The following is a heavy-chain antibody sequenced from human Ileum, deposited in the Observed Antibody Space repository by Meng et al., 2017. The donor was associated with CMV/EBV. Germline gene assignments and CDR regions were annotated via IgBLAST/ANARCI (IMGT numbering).Heavy chain of an antibody. J-gene: IGHJ4*02. V-gene: IGHV4-34*01. CDR2: INHSGST. Sequence: TLSLTCDVYGGSFSGYYWSWIRQPPGKGLEWIGEINHSGSTNYNPSLKSRVTISVDTSKNQFSLKLSSVTAADTAVYYCARDPPPGYWGQGTLVTVSS. CDR3: ARDPPPGY. CDR1: GGSFSGYY.